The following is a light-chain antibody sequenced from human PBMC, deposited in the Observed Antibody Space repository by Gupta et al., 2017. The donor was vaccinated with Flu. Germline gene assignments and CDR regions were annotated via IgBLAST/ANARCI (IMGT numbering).Light chain of an antibody. CDR3: CSYAGSSLFV. J-gene: IGLJ1*01. CDR2: EVS. Sequence: TSSDVGSYNLVSWYQQHPGKAPKLMIYEVSKRPSGVSNRFSGSKSGNTASLTISGLQAEDEADYYCCSYAGSSLFVFGTGTKVTVL. V-gene: IGLV2-23*02. CDR1: SSDVGSYNL.